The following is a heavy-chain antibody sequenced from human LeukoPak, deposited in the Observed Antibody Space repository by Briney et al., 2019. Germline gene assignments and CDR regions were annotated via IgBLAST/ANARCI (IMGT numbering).Heavy chain of an antibody. CDR3: ARDNYDSSGYYYYMDV. CDR2: IYTSGKT. V-gene: IGHV4-4*07. CDR1: GGSISTYY. J-gene: IGHJ6*03. D-gene: IGHD3-22*01. Sequence: SETLSLTCTVSGGSISTYYWSWIRQPAGKGLEWLGRIYTSGKTNYNPSLKSRVTMSVDTSKNQFSLKLGSVTAADTAVYYCARDNYDSSGYYYYMDVWGKGTTVTVSS.